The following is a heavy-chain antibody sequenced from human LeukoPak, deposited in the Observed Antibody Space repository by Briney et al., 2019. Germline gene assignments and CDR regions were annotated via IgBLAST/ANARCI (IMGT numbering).Heavy chain of an antibody. CDR2: ISDGGETT. D-gene: IGHD6-13*01. CDR1: GFTFSSYV. Sequence: GGSLRLSCAASGFTFSSYVMSWVRQAPGKGLEWVSTISDGGETTYYTDSVKGRFTVSRDNSKNTLYLQMNSLRAEDTAVYYCASHLIAATGYWFDPWGQGTLVTVSS. J-gene: IGHJ5*02. CDR3: ASHLIAATGYWFDP. V-gene: IGHV3-23*01.